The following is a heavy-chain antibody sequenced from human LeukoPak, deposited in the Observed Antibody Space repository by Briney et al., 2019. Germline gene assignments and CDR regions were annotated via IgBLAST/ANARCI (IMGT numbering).Heavy chain of an antibody. V-gene: IGHV3-20*04. Sequence: RPSETLSLTCTVSGGSISSSPYYWGWIRQPPGKGLEWVSGINWNGGSTGYADSVKGRFTISRDNAKNSLYLQMNSLRAEDTALFFWSRDLRGWYIWDYWGQGTLVTVSS. J-gene: IGHJ4*02. CDR2: INWNGGST. CDR1: GGSISSSPYY. CDR3: SRDLRGWYIWDY. D-gene: IGHD6-19*01.